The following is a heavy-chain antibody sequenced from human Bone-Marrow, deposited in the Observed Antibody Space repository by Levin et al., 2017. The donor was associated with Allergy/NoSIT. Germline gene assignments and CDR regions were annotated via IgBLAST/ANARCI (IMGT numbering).Heavy chain of an antibody. CDR3: ARGRADSGYTYFNN. Sequence: LSLTCAASGFTFDTYFMTWVRQAPGKGPEWVADIKHDGSEIHYLDSVKGRFTISRDNSKNSLLLQMNTLRVEDTAVYYCARGRADSGYTYFNNWGQGTLVTVSS. CDR1: GFTFDTYF. D-gene: IGHD5-12*01. CDR2: IKHDGSEI. V-gene: IGHV3-7*04. J-gene: IGHJ4*02.